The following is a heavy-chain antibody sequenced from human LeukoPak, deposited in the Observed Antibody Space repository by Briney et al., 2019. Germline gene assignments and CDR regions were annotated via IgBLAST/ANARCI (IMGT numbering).Heavy chain of an antibody. CDR3: ARAPFIAAAGFDY. J-gene: IGHJ4*02. D-gene: IGHD6-13*01. CDR1: GFTFSSYS. CDR2: ISGGGSPS. V-gene: IGHV3-48*02. Sequence: GGSLRLSCVASGFTFSSYSMHWVRQAPGKGLEWVSYISGGGSPSSYADSVKGRFTISRDNAKNSLYLQMNSLRDDDTAVYYCARAPFIAAAGFDYWGQGTLVTVSS.